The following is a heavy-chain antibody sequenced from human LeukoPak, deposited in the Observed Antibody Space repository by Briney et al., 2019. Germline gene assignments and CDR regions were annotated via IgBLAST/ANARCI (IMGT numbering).Heavy chain of an antibody. CDR2: ISSGSTI. Sequence: GGSLRLSRAASGFTFSDYYMSWIRQAPGKGLEWVSYISSGSTIYYADSVKGRFTISRDNAKNSLYLQMNSLRAEDTAVYYCARVSYYMDVWGKGTTVTVSS. CDR1: GFTFSDYY. V-gene: IGHV3-11*04. CDR3: ARVSYYMDV. J-gene: IGHJ6*03.